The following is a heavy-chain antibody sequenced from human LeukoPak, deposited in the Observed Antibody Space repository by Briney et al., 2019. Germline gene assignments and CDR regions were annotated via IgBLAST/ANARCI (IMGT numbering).Heavy chain of an antibody. D-gene: IGHD3-10*01. J-gene: IGHJ3*02. CDR3: ATGLMVRGVLDAFDI. CDR1: GYTLTELS. V-gene: IGHV1-24*01. Sequence: GASVNVSCTVSGYTLTELSMHWVRQAPGKGLEWMGGFDPEDGETIYAQKFQGRVTMTEDTSTDTAYMELSSLRSEDTAVYYCATGLMVRGVLDAFDIWGQGTMVTVSS. CDR2: FDPEDGET.